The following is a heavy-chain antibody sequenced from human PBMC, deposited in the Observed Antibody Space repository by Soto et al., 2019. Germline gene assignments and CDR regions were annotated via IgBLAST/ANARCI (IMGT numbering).Heavy chain of an antibody. CDR2: IIPIPGTA. J-gene: IGHJ6*02. V-gene: IGHV1-69*01. CDR3: ARSQGSSTSLEIYYYYYYGMAV. D-gene: IGHD2-2*01. CDR1: GGTFGSYA. Sequence: QVQLVQSGAEVKKPGSSVKVSCKASGGTFGSYAISWVRQAPGQGLEWMGGIIPIPGTANDAQKFQGRVTIAADESTSTAYMELSSLRSEDTAVYYCARSQGSSTSLEIYYYYYYGMAVWGQGTTVTVSS.